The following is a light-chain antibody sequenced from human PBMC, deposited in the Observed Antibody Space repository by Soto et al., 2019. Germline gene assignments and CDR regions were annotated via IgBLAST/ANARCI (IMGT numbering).Light chain of an antibody. CDR3: AAWDDSLSVWV. CDR1: SSNIGSKT. J-gene: IGLJ3*02. CDR2: INN. V-gene: IGLV1-44*01. Sequence: QSVLTQPPSASGTPGQRVTISCSGSSSNIGSKTVSWYQHLPGTAPKLLIYINNQRPSGVPDRFSGSKSGTSASLAISGLQSEDEADYYCAAWDDSLSVWVFGGGTKVTVL.